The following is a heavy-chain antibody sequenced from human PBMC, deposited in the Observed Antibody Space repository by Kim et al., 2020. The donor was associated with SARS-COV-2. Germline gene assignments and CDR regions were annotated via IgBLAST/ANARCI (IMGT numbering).Heavy chain of an antibody. Sequence: SETLSLTCTVSGGSISSSSYYWGWIRQPPGKGLGWIGSIYYSGSTYYNPSLKSRVTISVDTSKNQFSLKLSSVTAADTAVYYCARGADCSSTSCLDDWFDPWGQGTLVTVSS. J-gene: IGHJ5*02. CDR1: GGSISSSSYY. CDR2: IYYSGST. V-gene: IGHV4-39*01. D-gene: IGHD2-2*01. CDR3: ARGADCSSTSCLDDWFDP.